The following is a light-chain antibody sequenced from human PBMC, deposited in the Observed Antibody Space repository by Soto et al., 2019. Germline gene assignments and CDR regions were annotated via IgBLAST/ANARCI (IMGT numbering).Light chain of an antibody. J-gene: IGKJ2*01. CDR2: GAS. Sequence: EIVMTHSPATLSVSPGERATLSCRASQSVSNNLAWYQQKPGQAPRLLIYGASTRATAIPARFSASGSGTEFTLNISSLQSEDFAVYFCQQYDNWPYTFGQGTKVDIK. V-gene: IGKV3-15*01. CDR1: QSVSNN. CDR3: QQYDNWPYT.